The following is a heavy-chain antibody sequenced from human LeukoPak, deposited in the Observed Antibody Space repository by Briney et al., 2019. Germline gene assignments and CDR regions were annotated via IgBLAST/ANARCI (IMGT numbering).Heavy chain of an antibody. CDR2: ISYDGSNK. CDR1: GFTFSSYA. V-gene: IGHV3-30*03. CDR3: ARDGGRQQLVLLDY. D-gene: IGHD6-13*01. J-gene: IGHJ4*02. Sequence: GGSLRLSCAASGFTFSSYAMHWVRQAPGKGLEWVAVISYDGSNKYQTDSVKGRFTISRDNSKNTLYLQMNSLRAEDTAVYYCARDGGRQQLVLLDYWGQGTLVTVSS.